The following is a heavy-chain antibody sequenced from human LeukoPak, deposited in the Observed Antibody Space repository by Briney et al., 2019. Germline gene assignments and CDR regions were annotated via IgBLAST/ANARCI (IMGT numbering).Heavy chain of an antibody. V-gene: IGHV4-61*02. CDR3: AREGTYYYDRSGYRRYYYYYMDV. CDR2: IYSTGST. CDR1: GGSISNSSYC. J-gene: IGHJ6*03. Sequence: SETLSLTCTVSGGSISNSSYCWSWIRQPAGKELEWIGRIYSTGSTNYNPSLKSRVTISVDTSKNQFSLKLSSVTAADTAVYYCAREGTYYYDRSGYRRYYYYYMDVWGKGTTVTVSS. D-gene: IGHD3-22*01.